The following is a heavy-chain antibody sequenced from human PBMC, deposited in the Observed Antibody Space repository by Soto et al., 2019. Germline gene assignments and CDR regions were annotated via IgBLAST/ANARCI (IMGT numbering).Heavy chain of an antibody. CDR2: IYWDDDK. V-gene: IGHV2-5*02. J-gene: IGHJ5*02. Sequence: QITLKEAGPTLVKPTQPLTLTCTFYGFSLSTRGVGAGWIRQPPGKALEWLELIYWDDDKRYSPSLKSRLTITKDHSQSQVVRTMTNMDHVDTATYYCVQYQYDSRRVFDPWGQGTLVNVSS. CDR1: GFSLSTRGVG. CDR3: VQYQYDSRRVFDP. D-gene: IGHD3-3*01.